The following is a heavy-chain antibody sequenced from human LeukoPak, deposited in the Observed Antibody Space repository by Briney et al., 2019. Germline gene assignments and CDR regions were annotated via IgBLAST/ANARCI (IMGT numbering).Heavy chain of an antibody. J-gene: IGHJ5*02. CDR3: ARGKKFVASDVYWFDP. CDR1: GYTFTSYG. Sequence: ASVKVSCKASGYTFTSYGISWVRQAPGQGLEWMGWISAYNGNTNYAQKLQGRVTMTRNTSISTAYMELSSLRSEDTAVYYCARGKKFVASDVYWFDPWGQGTLVTVSS. CDR2: ISAYNGNT. D-gene: IGHD2-21*01. V-gene: IGHV1-18*01.